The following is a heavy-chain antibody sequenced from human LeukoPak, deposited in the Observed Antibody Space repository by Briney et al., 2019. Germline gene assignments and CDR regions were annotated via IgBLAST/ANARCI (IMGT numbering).Heavy chain of an antibody. CDR1: GYTFTSYY. CDR3: AIYNWNDSDY. J-gene: IGHJ4*02. Sequence: ASVKVSCKASGYTFTSYYMHWVRQAPGQGLEWMGIINPSGGSTSYAQKFQGRVTMTRDMSTSTVYMVLSSLRSEDTAVYYCAIYNWNDSDYWGQGTLVTVSS. V-gene: IGHV1-46*01. CDR2: INPSGGST. D-gene: IGHD1-1*01.